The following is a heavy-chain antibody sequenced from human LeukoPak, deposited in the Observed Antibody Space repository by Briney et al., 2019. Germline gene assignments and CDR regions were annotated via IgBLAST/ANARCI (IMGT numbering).Heavy chain of an antibody. V-gene: IGHV7-4-1*02. J-gene: IGHJ4*02. CDR1: GYSVTAYY. D-gene: IGHD3-9*01. Sequence: ASVKVSCKASGYSVTAYYMHWVRQAPGQGLEGRGWINTNTGKPTYAQGFTGRLVFSLDTSFSTAYLQISRLKAGETGVYYCARDSDVLRYFDWLLPNFDYWGQGTLVTVSS. CDR3: ARDSDVLRYFDWLLPNFDY. CDR2: INTNTGKP.